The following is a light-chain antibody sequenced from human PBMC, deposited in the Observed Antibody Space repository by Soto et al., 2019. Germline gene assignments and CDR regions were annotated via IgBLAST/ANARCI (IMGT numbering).Light chain of an antibody. CDR3: MQGTHWPWT. CDR1: QSLVYSDGNTY. Sequence: DVVMTQSPLSLPVTLGQPASISCRSSQSLVYSDGNTYLNWFQQRPGQSPRRLISKVSNRDSGVPERFSGGGSGTDFTLKISRVEAEDVGVYYCMQGTHWPWTFGQGTKVEIK. V-gene: IGKV2-30*01. J-gene: IGKJ1*01. CDR2: KVS.